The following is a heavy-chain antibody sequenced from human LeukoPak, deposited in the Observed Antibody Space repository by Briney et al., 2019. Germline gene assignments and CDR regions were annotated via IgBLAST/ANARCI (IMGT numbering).Heavy chain of an antibody. CDR1: GYSFTSYW. D-gene: IGHD3-22*01. V-gene: IGHV5-51*01. CDR3: ARVTPDYYDSSGLAPYYYYMDV. Sequence: GESLKISCKGSGYSFTSYWIGWVRQMPGKGLEWMGIIYPGDSDTRYSPSFQGQVTISADKSISTAYLQWSSLKASDTAMYYCARVTPDYYDSSGLAPYYYYMDVWGKGTTVTVSS. J-gene: IGHJ6*03. CDR2: IYPGDSDT.